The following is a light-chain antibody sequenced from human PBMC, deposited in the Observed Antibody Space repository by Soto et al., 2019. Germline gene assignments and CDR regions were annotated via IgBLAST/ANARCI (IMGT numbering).Light chain of an antibody. J-gene: IGKJ5*01. Sequence: PGERATLSCRASQSVSGNFLAWYQLKPGQAPRLLIYGASNRATGVPDRFSGSGSGTEFTLTISSLQSEDFAVYYCQQYNNWPPITFGQGTRLEIK. CDR3: QQYNNWPPIT. V-gene: IGKV3D-15*01. CDR1: QSVSGN. CDR2: GAS.